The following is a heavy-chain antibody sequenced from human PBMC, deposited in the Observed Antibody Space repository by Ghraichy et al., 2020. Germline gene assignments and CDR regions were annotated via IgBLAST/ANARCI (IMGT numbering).Heavy chain of an antibody. V-gene: IGHV3-21*01. Sequence: ETLSLTCAASGFTFSSYSMNWVRQAPGKGLEWVSSISSSSSYIYYADSVKGRFTISRDNAKNSLYLQMNSLRAEDTAVYYCARDVPYDYVWGSYRYTWGYMDVWGKGTTVTVSS. D-gene: IGHD3-16*02. CDR1: GFTFSSYS. CDR3: ARDVPYDYVWGSYRYTWGYMDV. J-gene: IGHJ6*03. CDR2: ISSSSSYI.